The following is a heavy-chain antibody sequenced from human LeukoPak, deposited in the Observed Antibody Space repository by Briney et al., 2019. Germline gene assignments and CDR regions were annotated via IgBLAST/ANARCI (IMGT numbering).Heavy chain of an antibody. D-gene: IGHD5-12*01. CDR2: INASGTT. V-gene: IGHV4-4*07. J-gene: IGHJ4*02. Sequence: PSETLSLTCTVSGDSISSFYFSWIRQPAGKGLEWIGRINASGTTRYNPSLKSRVTISVDTSKNQFSLKLSSVTAADTAVYYCARSGSGYLRYYFDYWGQGTLVTVSS. CDR3: ARSGSGYLRYYFDY. CDR1: GDSISSFY.